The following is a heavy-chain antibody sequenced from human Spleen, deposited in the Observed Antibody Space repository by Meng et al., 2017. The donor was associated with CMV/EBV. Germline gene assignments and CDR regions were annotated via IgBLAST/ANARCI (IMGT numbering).Heavy chain of an antibody. CDR2: ISTDNGNT. D-gene: IGHD3-22*01. CDR1: GYNFTNFG. J-gene: IGHJ4*02. Sequence: ASVKVSCKVSGYNFTNFGVSWVRQAPGQGLEWMGWISTDNGNTNYAQNLQGRITMTTHTPTSTAYMELRSLRSDDTAVYYCTRDWDFYDTDEYYPDWGYWGQGTLVTVSS. CDR3: TRDWDFYDTDEYYPDWGY. V-gene: IGHV1-18*01.